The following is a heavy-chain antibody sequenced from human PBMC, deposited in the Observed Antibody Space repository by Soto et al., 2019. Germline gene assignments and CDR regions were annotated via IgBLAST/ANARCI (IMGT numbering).Heavy chain of an antibody. V-gene: IGHV4-30-4*01. J-gene: IGHJ5*02. Sequence: SETLSLTCAVYGGSFSGYYWSWIRQPPGKGLEWIGYIYYSGNTYYNPSLKSRVTISVDTSKNQFSLKLSSVTAADTAVYYCARANGSGPSWLDPWGRGTLVTVFS. CDR1: GGSFSGYY. CDR2: IYYSGNT. CDR3: ARANGSGPSWLDP. D-gene: IGHD3-10*01.